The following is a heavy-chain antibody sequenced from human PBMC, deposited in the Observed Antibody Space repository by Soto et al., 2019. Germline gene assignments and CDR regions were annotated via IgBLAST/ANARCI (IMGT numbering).Heavy chain of an antibody. D-gene: IGHD2-21*02. CDR3: VRTAREGAVAPHWFDR. V-gene: IGHV4-30-4*01. J-gene: IGHJ5*02. CDR1: GASIRSTDYY. CDR2: VYYTGST. Sequence: SETLSLTCTVSGASIRSTDYYWSWIRQAPGKGLEWIGYVYYTGSTYYNPSLMSRLTISVDTSKNQFSLKLTSVTAAETAVYYCVRTAREGAVAPHWFDRWGQGTHVTVS.